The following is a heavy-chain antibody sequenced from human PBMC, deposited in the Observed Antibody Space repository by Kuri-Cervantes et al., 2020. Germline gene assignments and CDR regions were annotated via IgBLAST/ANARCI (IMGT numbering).Heavy chain of an antibody. Sequence: SETLSLTCTVSCGSISNYYWSWIRQPPGKGLEWIAYIYSSGSTNYNPSLKSRVTISVDTSKNQFSLKLSSVTAADTAVYYCARDSKDSGFDYWGQGTLVTVSS. D-gene: IGHD2-15*01. CDR2: IYSSGST. CDR1: CGSISNYY. V-gene: IGHV4-59*13. CDR3: ARDSKDSGFDY. J-gene: IGHJ4*02.